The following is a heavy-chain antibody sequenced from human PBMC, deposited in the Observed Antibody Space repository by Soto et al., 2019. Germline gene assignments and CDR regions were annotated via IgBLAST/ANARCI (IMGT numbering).Heavy chain of an antibody. Sequence: PGGSLRLSCAASGFTFSSHAMHWVRQAPGKXLEWVAIISYHGSNKDHADSVKGRFTISRDNSKNTLFLQMNSLRAEDTAVYYCARHRSYGDRDRYYDGMDVWDPGTTVTVSS. CDR1: GFTFSSHA. V-gene: IGHV3-30-3*01. CDR2: ISYHGSNK. D-gene: IGHD4-17*01. J-gene: IGHJ6*02. CDR3: ARHRSYGDRDRYYDGMDV.